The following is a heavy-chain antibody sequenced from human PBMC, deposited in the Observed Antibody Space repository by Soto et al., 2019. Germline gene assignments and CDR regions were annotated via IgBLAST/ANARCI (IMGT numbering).Heavy chain of an antibody. CDR1: GGSISSGGYY. J-gene: IGHJ6*02. Sequence: LTCTVSGGSISSGGYYWSWIRQHPGKGLEWIGYIYYSGSTYYNPSLKSRVTISVDTSKNQFSLKLSSVTAADTAVYYCARVPIVPAAIPYYYYYYGMDVWGHGTTVTVSS. D-gene: IGHD2-2*02. CDR2: IYYSGST. V-gene: IGHV4-31*03. CDR3: ARVPIVPAAIPYYYYYYGMDV.